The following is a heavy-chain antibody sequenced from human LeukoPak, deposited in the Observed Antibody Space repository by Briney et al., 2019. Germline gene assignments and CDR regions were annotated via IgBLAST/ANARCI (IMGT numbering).Heavy chain of an antibody. J-gene: IGHJ4*02. Sequence: SETLSLTCTVSGASISSYYWSWIRQPPGKGLEWIGDIYYSGSIKYNPSLKSRVTMSVDTSRNQFSLQLSSVTAADTAVYYCARIHRYCSGGACYVLDNWGQGTLVAVSS. CDR3: ARIHRYCSGGACYVLDN. D-gene: IGHD2-15*01. CDR1: GASISSYY. V-gene: IGHV4-59*01. CDR2: IYYSGSI.